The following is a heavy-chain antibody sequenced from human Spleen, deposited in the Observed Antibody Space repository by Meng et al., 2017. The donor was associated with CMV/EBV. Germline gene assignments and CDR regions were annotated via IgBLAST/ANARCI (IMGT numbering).Heavy chain of an antibody. CDR3: AKGYNYGYSHDYFDY. D-gene: IGHD5-18*01. Sequence: GESLKISCAASGFTFSGSGMHWVRQASGKGLEWVGRIRSKANSYATAYAASVKGRFTISRDDSKNTAYLQMNSLRAEDTAVYYCAKGYNYGYSHDYFDYWGQGTLVTVSS. CDR2: IRSKANSYAT. V-gene: IGHV3-73*01. CDR1: GFTFSGSG. J-gene: IGHJ4*02.